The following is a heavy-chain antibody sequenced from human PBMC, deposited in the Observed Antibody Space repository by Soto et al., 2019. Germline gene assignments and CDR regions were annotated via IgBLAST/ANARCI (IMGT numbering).Heavy chain of an antibody. CDR1: GYSFTSYW. V-gene: IGHV5-51*01. Sequence: PGDSLKISCKGSGYSFTSYWIGWVRQMPGKGLEWMGIIYPGDSDTRYSPSFQGQVTISADKSISTAYLQWSSLKASDTAMYYCASGDDSSGYGTYYYYYGMDVWGQGTTVTVSS. J-gene: IGHJ6*02. CDR2: IYPGDSDT. D-gene: IGHD3-22*01. CDR3: ASGDDSSGYGTYYYYYGMDV.